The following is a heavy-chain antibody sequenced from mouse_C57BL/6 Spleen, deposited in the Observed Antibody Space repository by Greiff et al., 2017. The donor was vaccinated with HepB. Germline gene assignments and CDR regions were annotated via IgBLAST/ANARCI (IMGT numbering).Heavy chain of an antibody. CDR3: ARERAIVRRYFDV. CDR1: GFTFSSYA. CDR2: ISDGGSYT. Sequence: EVHLVESGGGLVKPGGSLKLSCAASGFTFSSYAMSWVRQTPEKRLEWVATISDGGSYTYYPDNVKGRFTISRDNAKNNLYLQMSHLKSEDTAMYYCARERAIVRRYFDVWGTGTTVTVSS. V-gene: IGHV5-4*01. D-gene: IGHD2-5*01. J-gene: IGHJ1*03.